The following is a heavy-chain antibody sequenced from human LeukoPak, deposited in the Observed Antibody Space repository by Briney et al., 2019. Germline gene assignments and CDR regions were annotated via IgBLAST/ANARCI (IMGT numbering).Heavy chain of an antibody. CDR1: GRSISSGGYY. CDR3: ARGRATGYVDY. Sequence: PSETLSLTCTVSGRSISSGGYYWRWVRQHPGKGLEWIGYIYYSGSTYYNPSLKSRFTISVDTSKNQFSLKLSSVTAADTAVYYCARGRATGYVDYWGQGTLVTVSS. CDR2: IYYSGST. D-gene: IGHD3-9*01. V-gene: IGHV4-31*03. J-gene: IGHJ4*02.